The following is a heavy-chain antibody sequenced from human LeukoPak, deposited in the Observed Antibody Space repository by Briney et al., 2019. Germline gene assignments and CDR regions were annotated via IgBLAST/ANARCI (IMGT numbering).Heavy chain of an antibody. D-gene: IGHD6-19*01. CDR1: GFTFSSYS. CDR3: ARAVSGRFDY. J-gene: IGHJ4*02. Sequence: PGGSLRLSCAASGFTFSSYSMNWVRQAPGKGLEWVSSISSSSSHIYYADSVKGRFTISRDNAKNSLYLQMNSLRAEDTAVYYCARAVSGRFDYWGQGTLVTVSS. V-gene: IGHV3-21*01. CDR2: ISSSSSHI.